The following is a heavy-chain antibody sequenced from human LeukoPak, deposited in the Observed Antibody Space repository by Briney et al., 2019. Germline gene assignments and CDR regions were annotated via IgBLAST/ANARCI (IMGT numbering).Heavy chain of an antibody. V-gene: IGHV3-21*01. CDR2: TSSTSSYI. CDR1: GFIFSSYS. CDR3: AGISPKGDIAVEVPNDY. Sequence: GGSLRLSCASSGFIFSSYSMNWVRQAPGKGLEWVSSTSSTSSYIYYADSVKGRFTISRDNAKNSLYLQMNSLRAEDTAVYYCAGISPKGDIAVEVPNDYWGQGTLVTVSS. D-gene: IGHD6-19*01. J-gene: IGHJ4*01.